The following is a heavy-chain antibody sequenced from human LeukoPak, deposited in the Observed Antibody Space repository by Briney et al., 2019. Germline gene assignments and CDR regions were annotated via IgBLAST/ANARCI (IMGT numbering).Heavy chain of an antibody. V-gene: IGHV4-39*01. CDR3: AGVGYSYGSNYFDY. D-gene: IGHD5-18*01. J-gene: IGHJ4*02. CDR2: IYYSGST. CDR1: GGSISSSSYY. Sequence: PSETLSLTXTVSGGSISSSSYYWGGISQPPGKGLEWIGSIYYSGSTYYNPSLKSRVTISVDTSKNQFSLKLSSVTATDTAVYYCAGVGYSYGSNYFDYWGQGTLVTVSS.